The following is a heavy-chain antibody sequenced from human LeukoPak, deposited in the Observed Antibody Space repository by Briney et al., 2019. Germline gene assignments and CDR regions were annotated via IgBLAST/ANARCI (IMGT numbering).Heavy chain of an antibody. Sequence: PGGSLRLSCAASGFTFSSYAMSWVRQAPGKGLEWVSAISGSGGSTYYADSVKGRLTISRDNSKNTLYLQMNSLRAEDTAVYYCAILLRSGSYMASNWFDPWGQGTLVTVSS. V-gene: IGHV3-23*01. J-gene: IGHJ5*02. D-gene: IGHD3-10*01. CDR3: AILLRSGSYMASNWFDP. CDR2: ISGSGGST. CDR1: GFTFSSYA.